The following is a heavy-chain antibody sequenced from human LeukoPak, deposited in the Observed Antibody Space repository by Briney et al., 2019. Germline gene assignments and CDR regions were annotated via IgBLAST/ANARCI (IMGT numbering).Heavy chain of an antibody. CDR1: GFTFSSYW. CDR2: IKQDGSEK. D-gene: IGHD3-10*01. J-gene: IGHJ4*02. CDR3: ARDVTKYGSGSYPIL. V-gene: IGHV3-7*01. Sequence: GGSLRLSCAASGFTFSSYWMSWVRQAPGKGLEWVANIKQDGSEKYYVDSVKGRFTISRDNAKNSLYLQMNSLRAEATAVYYCARDVTKYGSGSYPILWGQGTLVTVSS.